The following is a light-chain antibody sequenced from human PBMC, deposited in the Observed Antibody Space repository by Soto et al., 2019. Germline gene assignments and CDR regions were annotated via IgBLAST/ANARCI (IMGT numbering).Light chain of an antibody. V-gene: IGKV3-20*01. J-gene: IGKJ3*01. CDR3: QQYVRSPYT. CDR2: GAS. CDR1: QRISSTY. Sequence: EIVLTQSPGCLSLSPGDRGTLSWRASQRISSTYIAWYQQKRGQAPRLLIFGASSRATGIPDRFSGSGSGTDFSLTISRLEPEDSAVYFCQQYVRSPYTFGPGTKVDIK.